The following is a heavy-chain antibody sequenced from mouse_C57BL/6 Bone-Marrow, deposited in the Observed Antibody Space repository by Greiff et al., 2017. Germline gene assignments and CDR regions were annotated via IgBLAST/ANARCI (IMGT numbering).Heavy chain of an antibody. J-gene: IGHJ2*01. Sequence: QVQLQQSGAELARPGASVKLSCTASGYTFTSYGIRWVKQRTGQGLEWIGEIYPSSGNTYYNEKFKGKSTLTADKSTSTPYMELRSRTSEDAAVYFCALYCGSSPDYWGQGTTLTVSS. V-gene: IGHV1-81*01. D-gene: IGHD1-1*01. CDR1: GYTFTSYG. CDR3: ALYCGSSPDY. CDR2: IYPSSGNT.